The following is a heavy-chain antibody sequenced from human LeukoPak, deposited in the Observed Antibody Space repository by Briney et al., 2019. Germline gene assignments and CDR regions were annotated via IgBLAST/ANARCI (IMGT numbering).Heavy chain of an antibody. V-gene: IGHV3-30-3*01. CDR3: ARGMITFGGVIAKIFDY. D-gene: IGHD3-16*02. CDR1: GYTLTELS. CDR2: ISYDGSNK. Sequence: SCKVSGYTLTELSMHWVRQAPGKGLEWVAVISYDGSNKYYADSVKGRFTISRDNSKNTLYLQMNSLRAEDTAVYYCARGMITFGGVIAKIFDYWGQGTLVTVSS. J-gene: IGHJ4*02.